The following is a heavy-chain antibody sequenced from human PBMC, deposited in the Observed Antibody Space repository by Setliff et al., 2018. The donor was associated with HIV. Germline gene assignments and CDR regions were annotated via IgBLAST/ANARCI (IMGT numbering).Heavy chain of an antibody. Sequence: ASVKVSCKASGYTFTGYDINWVRQATGQGLEWMGWMNPDSGNTGYAQKFQGRVTMTRKTSISTAYMERSSLRSEDTAVYYCARGSSYSSSWYVFRPQALNDAFDIWAQGKMVTVSS. V-gene: IGHV1-8*02. J-gene: IGHJ3*02. D-gene: IGHD6-13*01. CDR1: GYTFTGYD. CDR3: ARGSSYSSSWYVFRPQALNDAFDI. CDR2: MNPDSGNT.